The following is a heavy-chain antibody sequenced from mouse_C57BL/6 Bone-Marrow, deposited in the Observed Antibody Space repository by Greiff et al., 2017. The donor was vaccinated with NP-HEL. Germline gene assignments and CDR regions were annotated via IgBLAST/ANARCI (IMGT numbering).Heavy chain of an antibody. CDR1: GFNIKDDY. D-gene: IGHD4-1*01. CDR3: TTQGYWDIDY. CDR2: IDPENGDT. J-gene: IGHJ2*01. V-gene: IGHV14-4*01. Sequence: VQLQQSGAELVRPGASVKLSCTVSGFNIKDDYMHWVKQRPEQGLEWIGWIDPENGDTEYASKFQGKATITADTSSNTAYLQLSSLTSEDTAVYYCTTQGYWDIDYWGQGTTLTVSS.